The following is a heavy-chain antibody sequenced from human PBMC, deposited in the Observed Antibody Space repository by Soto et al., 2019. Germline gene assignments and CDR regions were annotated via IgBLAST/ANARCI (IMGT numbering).Heavy chain of an antibody. J-gene: IGHJ4*02. V-gene: IGHV3-33*01. CDR1: GFTFSSYG. CDR2: IWYDGSNK. Sequence: QVQLVESGGGVVQPGRSLRLSCAASGFTFSSYGMHWVRQAPGKGLEWVAVIWYDGSNKYYADSVKGRFTISRDNSKNTVYLQMNSLRAEDTAVYYCARDQRYYFDYWGQGTLVTVSS. CDR3: ARDQRYYFDY.